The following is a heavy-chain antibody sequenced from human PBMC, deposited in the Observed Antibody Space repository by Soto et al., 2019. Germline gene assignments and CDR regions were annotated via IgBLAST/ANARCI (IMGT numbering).Heavy chain of an antibody. Sequence: TLSFTCTVSGGSIRSFYWSWIRQPAGKGLGWIGRIYSGGRNNYNPSLKSRVTMSVDTSKNQFSLRLSSVTAADTAMYYCARGSSRWDYWRQGTLVTVSS. CDR3: ARGSSRWDY. J-gene: IGHJ4*02. CDR1: GGSIRSFY. D-gene: IGHD6-13*01. CDR2: IYSGGRN. V-gene: IGHV4-4*07.